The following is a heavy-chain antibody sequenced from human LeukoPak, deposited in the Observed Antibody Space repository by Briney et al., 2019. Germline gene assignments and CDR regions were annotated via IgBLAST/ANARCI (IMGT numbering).Heavy chain of an antibody. Sequence: GGSLRLSCAASRFTFSGYWMHWVRQALGKGLVWVSRINSDGSGTSYADSVKGRFTISRDNAENTLYLQMNSLRAEDTAVYYCARGTAHAFDIGGQGTRVTVSS. V-gene: IGHV3-74*01. J-gene: IGHJ3*02. CDR3: ARGTAHAFDI. CDR2: INSDGSGT. D-gene: IGHD1-14*01. CDR1: RFTFSGYW.